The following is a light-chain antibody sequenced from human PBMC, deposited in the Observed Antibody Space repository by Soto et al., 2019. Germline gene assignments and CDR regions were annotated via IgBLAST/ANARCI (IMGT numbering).Light chain of an antibody. CDR3: QKYNSGLIT. V-gene: IGKV1-27*01. Sequence: DSQRPQSPSSLSASVGDRVTITCRASQVIGNYLAWYQQKPGKAPKLLIYGAYTLQSGVPSRFSGSGSGTDFTLTISSLQPEDVAIYYCQKYNSGLITFGQGTRLEI. CDR1: QVIGNY. J-gene: IGKJ5*01. CDR2: GAY.